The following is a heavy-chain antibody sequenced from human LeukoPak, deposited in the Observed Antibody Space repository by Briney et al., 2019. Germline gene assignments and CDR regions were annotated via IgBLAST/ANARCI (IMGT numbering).Heavy chain of an antibody. J-gene: IGHJ4*02. CDR1: GGAISSHY. CDR3: AGTAKGIAARADY. Sequence: SETLTLPCSVSGGAISSHYWSWIRQPPGKGLEWIGYIYYSGSTNYNPFLKSRVTISVDTSKNQLSLTLSQAAGADPGVVFWAGTAKGIAARADYWGRGPLVSVS. D-gene: IGHD6-6*01. V-gene: IGHV4-59*11. CDR2: IYYSGST.